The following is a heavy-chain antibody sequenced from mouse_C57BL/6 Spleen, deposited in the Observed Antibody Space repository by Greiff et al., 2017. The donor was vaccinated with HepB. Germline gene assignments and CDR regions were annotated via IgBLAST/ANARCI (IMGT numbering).Heavy chain of an antibody. D-gene: IGHD1-1*01. CDR1: GYSITSGYY. V-gene: IGHV3-6*01. J-gene: IGHJ1*03. CDR2: ISYDGSN. Sequence: EVQRVESGPGLVKPSQSLSLTCSVTGYSITSGYYWNWIRQFPGNKLEWMGYISYDGSNNYNPSLKNRISITRDTSKNQFFLKLNSVTTEDTATYYCASSYGWYFDVWGTGTTVTVSS. CDR3: ASSYGWYFDV.